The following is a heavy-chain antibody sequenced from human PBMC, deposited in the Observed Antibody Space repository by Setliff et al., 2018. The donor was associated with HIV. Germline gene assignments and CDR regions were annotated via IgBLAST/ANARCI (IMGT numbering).Heavy chain of an antibody. CDR3: ARTWLHYGADIPRFDP. V-gene: IGHV4-4*02. CDR2: IYHGGSA. CDR1: GGSISSSYW. Sequence: PSETLSLTCAVSGGSISSSYWWSWVRQPPGKGLEWIGEIYHGGSANYNPSLKRRVTLSVDMSKNQFSLSLTSVTAADTAIYYCARTWLHYGADIPRFDPWGQGVLVTVSS. J-gene: IGHJ5*02. D-gene: IGHD4-17*01.